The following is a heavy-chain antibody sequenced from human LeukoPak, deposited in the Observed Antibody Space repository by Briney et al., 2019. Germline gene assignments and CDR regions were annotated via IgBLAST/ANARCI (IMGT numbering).Heavy chain of an antibody. J-gene: IGHJ5*02. D-gene: IGHD7-27*01. V-gene: IGHV1-69-2*01. CDR3: AILKYTGNWGFAP. CDR2: VDPEHGET. Sequence: GASVKVSCKASGYTFTGYYMHWVQQAPGKGLEYMGRVDPEHGETIYVEKFKGRVTITADTSKDTVYMQLSSLRSEDTAMYYCAILKYTGNWGFAPWGQGTLVTVSS. CDR1: GYTFTGYY.